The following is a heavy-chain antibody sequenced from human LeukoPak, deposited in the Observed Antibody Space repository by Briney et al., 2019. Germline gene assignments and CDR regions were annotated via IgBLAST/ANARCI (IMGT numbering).Heavy chain of an antibody. J-gene: IGHJ4*02. V-gene: IGHV3-72*01. CDR3: TTDPRNGYYFDF. CDR1: GFTFSDHY. CDR2: SRNRAKSYTT. D-gene: IGHD1-1*01. Sequence: PGGSLRLSCAVSGFTFSDHYMDWVRQAPGKGLEWVGRSRNRAKSYTTDYAAPVKGRFTFSRDDSRNTLYLQMNSLNTADTAVYYCTTDPRNGYYFDFWGQGTLVTVSS.